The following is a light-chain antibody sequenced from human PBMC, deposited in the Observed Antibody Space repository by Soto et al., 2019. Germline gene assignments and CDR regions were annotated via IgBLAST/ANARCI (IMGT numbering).Light chain of an antibody. Sequence: EIVLTQSPGTLSLSPGERATLSCRASQTVNSIYLAWYQQKPGQAPRLIIYGTSNRATGVPDRFSGSGSGTDFNLTISRLEPEDFAVYYCQQYDTSPRTFGQGTKVEIK. CDR2: GTS. CDR1: QTVNSIY. CDR3: QQYDTSPRT. V-gene: IGKV3-20*01. J-gene: IGKJ1*01.